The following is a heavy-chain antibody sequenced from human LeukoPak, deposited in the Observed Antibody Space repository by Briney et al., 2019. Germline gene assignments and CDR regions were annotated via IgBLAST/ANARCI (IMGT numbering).Heavy chain of an antibody. CDR3: ARALEGGHIDF. D-gene: IGHD3-16*01. CDR1: GFTFSSYA. CDR2: ISYEGSNK. J-gene: IGHJ4*02. Sequence: PGGSLRLSCAASGFTFSSYAMHWVRQAPGKGLEWVAVISYEGSNKYYADSVKGRFTISRDNSKNTLYLQMNSLRAEDTAVYYCARALEGGHIDFWARGTLVTVSS. V-gene: IGHV3-30-3*01.